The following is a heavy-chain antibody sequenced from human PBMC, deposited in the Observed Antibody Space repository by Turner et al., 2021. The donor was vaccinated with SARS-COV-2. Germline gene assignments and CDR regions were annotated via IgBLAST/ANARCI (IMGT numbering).Heavy chain of an antibody. Sequence: QVQLVQSGAEVKKPGASVKVFCKASGYTFDGYYIHWVRQAPGKGLEWMGWINPNSGGTNYAQGFQGRVTMTGDTSISTAYMELSTLRSDDTAVYYCARSVSWLQSLTVDYWGQGTLVTVSS. D-gene: IGHD5-12*01. CDR1: GYTFDGYY. CDR2: INPNSGGT. J-gene: IGHJ4*02. V-gene: IGHV1-2*02. CDR3: ARSVSWLQSLTVDY.